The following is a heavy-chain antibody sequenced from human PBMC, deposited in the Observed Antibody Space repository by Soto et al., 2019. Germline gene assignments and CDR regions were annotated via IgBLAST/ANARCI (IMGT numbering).Heavy chain of an antibody. CDR2: ISRSSTGI. CDR3: ARAVTWGLDV. CDR1: GFTFSLDS. Sequence: EVQLVESGGGLVQPGASLRLSCAASGFTFSLDSMSWVRQAPGKGLEWVSYISRSSTGIHYADSVKGRFTISRDDATNSMHLKMNSLRDGDTAVYYCARAVTWGLDVWGQGTTVSISS. D-gene: IGHD3-10*01. J-gene: IGHJ6*02. V-gene: IGHV3-48*02.